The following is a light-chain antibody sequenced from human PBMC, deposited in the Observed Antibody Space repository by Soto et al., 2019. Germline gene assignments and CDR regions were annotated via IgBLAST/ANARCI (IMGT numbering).Light chain of an antibody. CDR2: DAS. CDR1: QSVGSY. Sequence: EVVLTQSPATLSLSPGERATLSCRASQSVGSYLAWYQQKPGHAPRLLIYDASNRATDIPARFSGSGSGTDFTLTISSLEPEDFATYYCQQFNSYPPDTFGQGTKLEIK. V-gene: IGKV3-11*01. CDR3: QQFNSYPPDT. J-gene: IGKJ2*01.